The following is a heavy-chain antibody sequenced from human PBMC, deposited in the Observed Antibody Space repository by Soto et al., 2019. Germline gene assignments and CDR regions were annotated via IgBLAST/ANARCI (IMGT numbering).Heavy chain of an antibody. CDR3: ARDFNEWLSYFDY. CDR2: ISSSSYI. D-gene: IGHD3-3*01. J-gene: IGHJ4*02. CDR1: GFTFSSYS. V-gene: IGHV3-21*01. Sequence: GGSLRLSCAASGFTFSSYSMNWVRRAPGKGLEWVSSISSSSYIYYADSVKGRFTISRDNAKNSLYLQMNSLRAEDTAVYYCARDFNEWLSYFDYWGQGTLVTVSS.